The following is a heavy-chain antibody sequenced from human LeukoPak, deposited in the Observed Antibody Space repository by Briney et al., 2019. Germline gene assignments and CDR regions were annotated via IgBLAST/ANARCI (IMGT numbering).Heavy chain of an antibody. J-gene: IGHJ4*02. D-gene: IGHD3-10*01. CDR2: ISGSGDYT. CDR1: GFTFSSHG. CDR3: AQVTYGSGTYGAFDS. Sequence: GGSLRLSCAASGFTFSSHGMSWVRQAPGKGLEWVSTISGSGDYTYYADSVKGRFTISRDNSKNTLYLQMNSLRAEDTAIYYCAQVTYGSGTYGAFDSWGQGTLVTVSS. V-gene: IGHV3-23*01.